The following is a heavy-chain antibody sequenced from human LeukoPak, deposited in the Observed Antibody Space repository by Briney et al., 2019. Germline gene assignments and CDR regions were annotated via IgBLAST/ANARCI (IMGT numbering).Heavy chain of an antibody. V-gene: IGHV3-21*01. J-gene: IGHJ4*02. CDR2: ISTSSSYI. Sequence: GGSLRLSCAASGFTFSSYTMNWVRQAPGKGLEWVSSISTSSSYIYFADSVKGRFTISRDNAKNSLSLQMNSLRADDTAVYYCARGQIYYDGSGFDYWGQGTLVTVSP. CDR1: GFTFSSYT. CDR3: ARGQIYYDGSGFDY. D-gene: IGHD3-22*01.